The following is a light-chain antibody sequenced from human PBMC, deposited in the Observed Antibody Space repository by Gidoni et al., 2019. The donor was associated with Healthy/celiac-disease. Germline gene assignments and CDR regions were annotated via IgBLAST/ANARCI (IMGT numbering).Light chain of an antibody. CDR3: QQRSNWSFT. CDR2: EAS. J-gene: IGKJ3*01. CDR1: QSGSSY. Sequence: LVLTQSPATLSLSPGERATLSCRASQSGSSYLAWYQQKPGQAPRLIIYEASNRATGIPARFSGSGAGTDFIITISSLEAEDFADYYRQQRSNWSFTFGPGTKVEIK. V-gene: IGKV3-11*01.